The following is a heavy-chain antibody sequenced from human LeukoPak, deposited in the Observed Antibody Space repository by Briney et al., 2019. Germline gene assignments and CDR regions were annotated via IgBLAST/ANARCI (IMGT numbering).Heavy chain of an antibody. V-gene: IGHV3-74*01. Sequence: GGSLRLSCAASGFTFSSYWMHWVRQAPGKGLVWVSRLNSDGSSTNYADSVKGRFTISRDNARNTLYLQMNSLRAEDTAVYYCARGYYGSGDYWGQGTLVTVSS. D-gene: IGHD3-10*01. J-gene: IGHJ4*02. CDR3: ARGYYGSGDY. CDR2: LNSDGSST. CDR1: GFTFSSYW.